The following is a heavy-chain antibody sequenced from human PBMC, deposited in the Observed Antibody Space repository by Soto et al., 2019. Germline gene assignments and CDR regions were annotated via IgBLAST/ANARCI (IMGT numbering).Heavy chain of an antibody. CDR3: ARPSNSRWSLPFDY. D-gene: IGHD6-19*01. J-gene: IGHJ4*01. CDR2: ISYDGSNK. V-gene: IGHV3-30-3*01. Sequence: QVQLVESGGGVVQPGRSLRLSCAASGFTFSSYTMHWVRQAPGKGLEWVAVISYDGSNKYYADSVKGRFTISRDNSKNTLYLQMDSLRPEDTAVYNCARPSNSRWSLPFDYGGQGTLVSVSS. CDR1: GFTFSSYT.